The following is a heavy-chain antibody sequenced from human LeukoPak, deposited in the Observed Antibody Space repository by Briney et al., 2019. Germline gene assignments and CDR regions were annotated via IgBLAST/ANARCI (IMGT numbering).Heavy chain of an antibody. CDR3: AREAYDSGNYRTDYYYMDV. D-gene: IGHD3-10*01. J-gene: IGHJ6*03. Sequence: ASVKVSCKASGYTFTGYYMHWVRQAPGQGLEWMGWIYPNSGGTNYAQKFQGRVTVTRDTSISTAYMELSRLRSDDTAVYYRAREAYDSGNYRTDYYYMDVWGIGTTVTVSS. CDR1: GYTFTGYY. CDR2: IYPNSGGT. V-gene: IGHV1-2*02.